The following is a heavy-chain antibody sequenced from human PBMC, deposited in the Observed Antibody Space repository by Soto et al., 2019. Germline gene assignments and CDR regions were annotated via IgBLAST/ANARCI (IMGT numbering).Heavy chain of an antibody. V-gene: IGHV5-10-1*01. CDR3: ARQIEYESRGHNFQYYFDS. J-gene: IGHJ4*02. Sequence: PGDSLNLSCNVAGYRFSGHWITLGRQKPGTGLEWMGRIDPSDSQTYYSPSFRGHVTISVTKSITTVFLQWSSLRASDTDMYYCARQIEYESRGHNFQYYFDSCGKVT. CDR1: GYRFSGHW. D-gene: IGHD2-2*01. CDR2: IDPSDSQT.